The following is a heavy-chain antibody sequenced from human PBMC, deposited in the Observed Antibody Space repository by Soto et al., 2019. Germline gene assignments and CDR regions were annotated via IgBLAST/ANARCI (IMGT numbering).Heavy chain of an antibody. CDR2: IYPGDSDT. CDR1: GYRFISYW. J-gene: IGHJ6*02. CDR3: ARNHRRSGMDV. V-gene: IGHV5-51*01. Sequence: GQPLKISCKGFGYRFISYWIGWVRQMTGKGLEGMGIIYPGDSDTRYSPSFQGQVTISADKSISTAYLQWSSLKASDTAMYYCARNHRRSGMDVWGQGTTVTVSS.